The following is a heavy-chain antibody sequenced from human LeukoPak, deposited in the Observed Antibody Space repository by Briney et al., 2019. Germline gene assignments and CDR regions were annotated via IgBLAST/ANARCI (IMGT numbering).Heavy chain of an antibody. CDR2: LKSKTDGGIT. J-gene: IGHJ4*02. Sequence: GGSIRLSCAASGFTFSNAWMSSLGQAAGQELEWVGRLKSKTDGGITDYAAPVKGRFTIPRDDSKNTLYLQMNSLKTEDTAVYYCTTDSIQLWLPAAFDYWGQGTLVTVSS. V-gene: IGHV3-15*01. D-gene: IGHD5-18*01. CDR3: TTDSIQLWLPAAFDY. CDR1: GFTFSNAW.